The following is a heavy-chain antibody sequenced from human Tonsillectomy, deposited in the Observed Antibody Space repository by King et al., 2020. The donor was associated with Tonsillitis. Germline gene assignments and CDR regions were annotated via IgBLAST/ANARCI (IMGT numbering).Heavy chain of an antibody. CDR3: AREYYYGSGSYYTPEYFQH. Sequence: VQLVESGGGLVKPGGSLRLSCAASGFTFSSYSMNWVRQAPGKGLEWVSSISTSSTYIYYADSVKGRFTISRDNAKNSLYLQMSSLRAEETAVYYCAREYYYGSGSYYTPEYFQHWGQGTLVTVSS. D-gene: IGHD3-10*01. CDR2: ISTSSTYI. V-gene: IGHV3-21*01. CDR1: GFTFSSYS. J-gene: IGHJ1*01.